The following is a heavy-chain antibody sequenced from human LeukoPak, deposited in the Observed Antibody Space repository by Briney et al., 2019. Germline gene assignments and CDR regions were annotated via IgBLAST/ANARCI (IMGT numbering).Heavy chain of an antibody. J-gene: IGHJ4*02. Sequence: PGGSLRLSCAASGFSFSNYWMHWVRHAPGKGLVWVSRINSDGSSTSYADSVKGRFTISRDNAKNTLYLQMNSLRAEDTAVYYCASLDLVGATHPFDYWGQGTLVTVSS. CDR3: ASLDLVGATHPFDY. CDR1: GFSFSNYW. CDR2: INSDGSST. D-gene: IGHD1-26*01. V-gene: IGHV3-74*01.